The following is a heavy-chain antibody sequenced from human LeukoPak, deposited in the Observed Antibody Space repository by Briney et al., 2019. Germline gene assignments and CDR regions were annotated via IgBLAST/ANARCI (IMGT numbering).Heavy chain of an antibody. J-gene: IGHJ4*02. CDR3: ARRDGYNYVDY. V-gene: IGHV5-51*01. Sequence: KLGESLKISCKGSGYSFTDYWIAWVRQMPGKGLELMGIIYPDDSDTRYSPSFQGQVTISADESINTAYLQWSGLKASDTAIYYCARRDGYNYVDYWGQGTLVTVSS. D-gene: IGHD5-24*01. CDR2: IYPDDSDT. CDR1: GYSFTDYW.